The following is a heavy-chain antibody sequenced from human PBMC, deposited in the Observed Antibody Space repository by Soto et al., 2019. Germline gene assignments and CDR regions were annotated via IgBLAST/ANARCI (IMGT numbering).Heavy chain of an antibody. CDR1: GGTFSSYT. CDR2: IIPILGIA. D-gene: IGHD3-3*01. J-gene: IGHJ4*02. V-gene: IGHV1-69*02. Sequence: QVQLVQSGAEVKKPGSSVKVSCKASGGTFSSYTISWVRQAPGQGLEWMGRIIPILGIANYAQKFQGRVTITADKSTSTAYMELSSLRSEDTAVYYCASAARFGVVTIDYWGQGTLVTVSS. CDR3: ASAARFGVVTIDY.